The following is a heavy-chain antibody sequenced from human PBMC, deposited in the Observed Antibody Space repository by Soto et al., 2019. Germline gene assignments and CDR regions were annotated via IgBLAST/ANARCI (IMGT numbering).Heavy chain of an antibody. D-gene: IGHD2-2*01. V-gene: IGHV4-4*07. Sequence: SETLSLTCTVSGGSIRGFYWSWIRQPAGKGLEWIGRMHSTGSANYNPSLKSRVTISIDMSKNQVSLKLTSVTAADTALYFLARASMPKAHFDYWGQGTLVTVSS. CDR3: ARASMPKAHFDY. J-gene: IGHJ4*02. CDR2: MHSTGSA. CDR1: GGSIRGFY.